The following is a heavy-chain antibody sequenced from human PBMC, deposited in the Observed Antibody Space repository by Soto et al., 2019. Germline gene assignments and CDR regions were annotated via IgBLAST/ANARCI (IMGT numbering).Heavy chain of an antibody. CDR3: AKDRQTADSSSWIDY. CDR1: GFTFSNYA. V-gene: IGHV3-23*01. D-gene: IGHD6-13*01. CDR2: ISGSGGST. Sequence: GGSLRLSCAASGFTFSNYAMTWVRQAPGKGLEWVSAISGSGGSTYYADSVKGRFTISRDNSKNTLYLQINSLRAGDTAAYYCAKDRQTADSSSWIDYWGQGALVTVSS. J-gene: IGHJ4*02.